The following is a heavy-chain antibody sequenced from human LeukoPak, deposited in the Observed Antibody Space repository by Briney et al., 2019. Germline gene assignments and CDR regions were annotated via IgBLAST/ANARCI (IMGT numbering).Heavy chain of an antibody. Sequence: SETLSLTCAAYGGSFSGYYWSWIRQPPGKGLEWIGYIYYSGSTNYNPSLKSRVTISVDTSKNQFSLKLSSVTAADTAVYYCARDSSGLYYFDYWGQGTLVTVSS. CDR2: IYYSGST. CDR1: GGSFSGYY. V-gene: IGHV4-59*01. J-gene: IGHJ4*02. D-gene: IGHD6-19*01. CDR3: ARDSSGLYYFDY.